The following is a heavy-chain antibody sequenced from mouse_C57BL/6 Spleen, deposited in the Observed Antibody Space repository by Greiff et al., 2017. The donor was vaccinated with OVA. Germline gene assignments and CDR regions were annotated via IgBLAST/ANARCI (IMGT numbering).Heavy chain of an antibody. CDR3: ARVSGVGRFAY. J-gene: IGHJ3*01. CDR2: INYDGSST. V-gene: IGHV5-16*01. CDR1: GFTFSDYY. Sequence: DVMLVESEGGLVQPGSSLKLSCTASGFTFSDYYMAWVRQVPEKGLEWVANINYDGSSTYYLDSLKSRFIISRDNAKNILYLQMSSLKSEDTATYYCARVSGVGRFAYWGQGTLVTVSA. D-gene: IGHD1-1*02.